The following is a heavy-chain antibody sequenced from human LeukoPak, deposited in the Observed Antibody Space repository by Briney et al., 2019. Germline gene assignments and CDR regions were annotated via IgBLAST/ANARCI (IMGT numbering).Heavy chain of an antibody. J-gene: IGHJ4*02. Sequence: GRSLRLSCAASGFTFSSFAMHWVRQAPGKGLEWVAVMSSDGRKENYAHSVKGRFTISRDNSKSTLFLQMTSLRPEDTAVYCSRDGDVTGGTFDYWGQGTLVTVSS. CDR1: GFTFSSFA. D-gene: IGHD2-21*02. CDR2: MSSDGRKE. CDR3: SRDGDVTGGTFDY. V-gene: IGHV3-30*01.